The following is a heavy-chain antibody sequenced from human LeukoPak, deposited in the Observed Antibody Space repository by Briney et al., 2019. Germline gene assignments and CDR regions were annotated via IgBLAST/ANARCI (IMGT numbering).Heavy chain of an antibody. V-gene: IGHV1-18*01. CDR2: VSTNDGNT. CDR3: ARYYGES. Sequence: ASVRVSCKASGYTFTNYHIAWVRQAPGQGLEWMGWVSTNDGNTVYAQRLQGRVTMTTDTSTSVAYMELRSLTSDDTAVYYCARYYGESWGQGTLVTVSS. CDR1: GYTFTNYH. J-gene: IGHJ4*02. D-gene: IGHD4-17*01.